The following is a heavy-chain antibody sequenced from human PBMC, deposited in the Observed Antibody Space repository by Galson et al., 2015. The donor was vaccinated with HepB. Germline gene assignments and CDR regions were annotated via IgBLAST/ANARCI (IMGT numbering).Heavy chain of an antibody. V-gene: IGHV3-7*03. D-gene: IGHD6-6*01. CDR3: AGSGIAARHIDY. CDR1: GFTFSSYW. J-gene: IGHJ4*02. Sequence: SLRLSCAASGFTFSSYWMSWVRQAPGKGLEWVANIKQDGSEKYYVDSVKGRFTISRDNAKNSLYLQMNSLRAEDTAVYYCAGSGIAARHIDYWGQGTLVTVSS. CDR2: IKQDGSEK.